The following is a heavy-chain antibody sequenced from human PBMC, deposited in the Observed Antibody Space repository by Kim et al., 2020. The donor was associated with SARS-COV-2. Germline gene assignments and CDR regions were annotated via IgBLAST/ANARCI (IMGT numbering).Heavy chain of an antibody. CDR2: IIPIFGTA. D-gene: IGHD1-26*01. J-gene: IGHJ4*02. CDR1: GGTFSSYA. V-gene: IGHV1-69*13. Sequence: SVKVSCKASGGTFSSYAISWVRQAPGQGLEWMGGIIPIFGTANYAQKFQGRVTITADESTSTAYMELSSLRSEDTAVYYCARGPEVGATLGLFDYWGQGTLVTVSS. CDR3: ARGPEVGATLGLFDY.